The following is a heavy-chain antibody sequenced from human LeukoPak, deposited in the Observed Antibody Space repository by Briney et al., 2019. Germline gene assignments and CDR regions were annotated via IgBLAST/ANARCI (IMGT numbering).Heavy chain of an antibody. CDR1: GFTFDDYA. CDR3: AKGYCTNGVCYDDWFDP. V-gene: IGHV3-9*01. J-gene: IGHJ5*02. Sequence: GRSLRLSCAASGFTFDDYAMHWVRQAPGKGLEWVSGISWNSGSIGYADSVKGQFTISRDNAKNSLYLQMNSLRAEDTALYYCAKGYCTNGVCYDDWFDPWGQGTLVTVSS. D-gene: IGHD2-8*01. CDR2: ISWNSGSI.